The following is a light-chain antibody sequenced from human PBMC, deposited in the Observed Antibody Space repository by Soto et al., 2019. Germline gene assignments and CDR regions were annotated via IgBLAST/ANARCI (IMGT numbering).Light chain of an antibody. CDR3: QQYGSSVKT. CDR1: QSVSNNY. CDR2: GAS. J-gene: IGKJ1*01. V-gene: IGKV3-20*01. Sequence: EIVLTQSPGTLSLSPGERATLSCRASQSVSNNYLAWYQQEPGQAPSLLIFGASNRAPDIPDRFSGSGSGTDFTLTISRLEPEDFAVYFCQQYGSSVKTFGQGTKVDIK.